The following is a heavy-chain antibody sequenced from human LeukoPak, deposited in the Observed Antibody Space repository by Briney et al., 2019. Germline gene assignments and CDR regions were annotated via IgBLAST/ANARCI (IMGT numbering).Heavy chain of an antibody. V-gene: IGHV3-30-3*01. Sequence: AGGSLRLSCAASGFTFSSYAMHWVRQAPGKGLEWVAVISYDGSNKYYADSVKGRFTISRDNSKNTLYLQMNSLRAEDTAVYYCAKERVGYGSGSYTSAFDYWGQGTLVTVSS. CDR3: AKERVGYGSGSYTSAFDY. CDR1: GFTFSSYA. D-gene: IGHD3-10*01. CDR2: ISYDGSNK. J-gene: IGHJ4*02.